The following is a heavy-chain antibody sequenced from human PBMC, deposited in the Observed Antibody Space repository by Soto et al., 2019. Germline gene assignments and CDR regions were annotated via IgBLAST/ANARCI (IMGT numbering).Heavy chain of an antibody. CDR1: GGTFSSYA. V-gene: IGHV1-69*13. D-gene: IGHD2-21*02. Sequence: SVKVSCKASGGTFSSYAISWVRQAPGQGLEWMGGIIPIFGTANYAQKFQGRVTITADESTSTAYMELSSLRSEDTAVYYCARPVGVTTFDDFDIWGQGTIVTVSS. CDR2: IIPIFGTA. J-gene: IGHJ3*02. CDR3: ARPVGVTTFDDFDI.